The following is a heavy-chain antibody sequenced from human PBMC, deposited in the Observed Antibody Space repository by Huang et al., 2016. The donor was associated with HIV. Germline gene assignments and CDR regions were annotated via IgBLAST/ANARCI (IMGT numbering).Heavy chain of an antibody. CDR3: ARALLLFGLGSPLDF. CDR2: INPSGAST. V-gene: IGHV1-46*01. CDR1: VSTFTPYH. Sequence: QLQLVHSGAEVKKPGASVQISSTASVSTFTPYHLHWLRQPPGQGLAGMGMINPSGASTRYAQTVQGRVTMTSDTSTSTVYMELSSLTPEDTAVYYCARALLLFGLGSPLDFWGQGALVTVSS. D-gene: IGHD3-10*01. J-gene: IGHJ4*02.